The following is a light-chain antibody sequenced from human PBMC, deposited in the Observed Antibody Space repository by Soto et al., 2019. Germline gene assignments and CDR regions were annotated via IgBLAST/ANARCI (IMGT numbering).Light chain of an antibody. CDR1: QRVSSSY. J-gene: IGKJ4*01. CDR3: QQYCSSPLT. CDR2: GAS. Sequence: EIVLTQSPGTLSLSPGERAALSCRASQRVSSSYLAWYQQKPGQAPRLLIYGASSRATGIPDRFSGSGSGTDFPLTSSTLEPESFAVYYCQQYCSSPLTFGGGTTVEIK. V-gene: IGKV3-20*01.